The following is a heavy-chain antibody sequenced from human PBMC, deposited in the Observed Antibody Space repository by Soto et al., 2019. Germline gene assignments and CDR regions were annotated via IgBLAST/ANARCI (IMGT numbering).Heavy chain of an antibody. J-gene: IGHJ6*02. CDR2: ISSSSSYI. D-gene: IGHD3-3*01. CDR1: GFTFSSYS. Sequence: PGGSLRLSCAASGFTFSSYSMNWVRQAPGKGLEWVSSISSSSSYIYYADSVKGRFTISRDNAKNSLYLQMNSLRAEDTAVYYCARDGNNDFWSGPLDYYYYGMDVWGQGTTVTVSS. CDR3: ARDGNNDFWSGPLDYYYYGMDV. V-gene: IGHV3-21*01.